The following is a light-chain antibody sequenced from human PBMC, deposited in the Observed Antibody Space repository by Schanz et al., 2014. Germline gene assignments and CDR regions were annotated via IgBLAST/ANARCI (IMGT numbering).Light chain of an antibody. V-gene: IGKV3-20*01. CDR1: QGVSGNY. Sequence: EIVLTQSPGTLSLSPGERAILSCRASQGVSGNYLAWYQEKPGQAPRLIIHGASRRATGIPDRFSGSGSGTDFTLTISRLEPEDFAVYYCQHYSLSPLFGQGTKVDI. J-gene: IGKJ1*01. CDR2: GAS. CDR3: QHYSLSPL.